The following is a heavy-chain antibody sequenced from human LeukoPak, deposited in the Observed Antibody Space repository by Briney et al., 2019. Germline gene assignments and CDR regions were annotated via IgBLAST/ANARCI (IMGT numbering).Heavy chain of an antibody. CDR3: ATSMGVPAAFAGDGYYYYYGMDV. V-gene: IGHV3-23*01. D-gene: IGHD2-2*01. CDR1: GFTFSSYA. Sequence: GGSLRLSCAASGFTFSSYAMSWVRQAPGKGLEWVSAISGSGGSTYYADSVKGRFTISRDNSKNTLYLQMSSLRAEDTAVYYCATSMGVPAAFAGDGYYYYYGMDVWGQGTTVTVSS. CDR2: ISGSGGST. J-gene: IGHJ6*02.